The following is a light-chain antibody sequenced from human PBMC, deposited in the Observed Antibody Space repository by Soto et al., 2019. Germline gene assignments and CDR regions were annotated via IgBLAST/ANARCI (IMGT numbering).Light chain of an antibody. J-gene: IGLJ2*01. V-gene: IGLV2-14*01. CDR3: SSYKTSHPLV. CDR2: EIS. CDR1: SSDVGASDF. Sequence: QSALTQPASVSESPGQSITISCTGTSSDVGASDFVSWYQQHPGKAPELIIYEISNRPSGVSSRFSGSKSGNTAALTISGLQAEEESDYYCSSYKTSHPLVLGGGTKLTVL.